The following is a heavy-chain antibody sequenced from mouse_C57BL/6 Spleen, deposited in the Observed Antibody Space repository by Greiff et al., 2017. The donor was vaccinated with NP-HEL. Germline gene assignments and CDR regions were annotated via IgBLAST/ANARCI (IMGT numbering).Heavy chain of an antibody. CDR3: ARLHYGSSYYFDY. Sequence: QVQLQQPGAELVRPGSSVKLSCKASGYTFTSYWMDWVKQRPGQGLEWIGNIYPSDSETHYNQKFKDKATLTVDKSSSTAYMQLSSLTSEDSAVYYCARLHYGSSYYFDYWGQGTTLTVSS. V-gene: IGHV1-61*01. CDR1: GYTFTSYW. CDR2: IYPSDSET. D-gene: IGHD1-1*01. J-gene: IGHJ2*01.